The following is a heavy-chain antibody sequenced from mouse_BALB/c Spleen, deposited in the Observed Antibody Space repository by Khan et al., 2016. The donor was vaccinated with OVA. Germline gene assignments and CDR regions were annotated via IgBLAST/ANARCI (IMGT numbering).Heavy chain of an antibody. D-gene: IGHD2-1*01. Sequence: EVELVESGGGLVKPGGSLKLSCAASGFTFSSYSMSWVRQTPEKRLEWVATISSGGSYTYYPDSVKGRFTISRDNAKNTLYLQMSRLRSETTAMYYCGRQGGDYGNPYAMDYWGQRTSVTVSS. CDR1: GFTFSSYS. V-gene: IGHV5-9-3*01. CDR3: GRQGGDYGNPYAMDY. J-gene: IGHJ4*01. CDR2: ISSGGSYT.